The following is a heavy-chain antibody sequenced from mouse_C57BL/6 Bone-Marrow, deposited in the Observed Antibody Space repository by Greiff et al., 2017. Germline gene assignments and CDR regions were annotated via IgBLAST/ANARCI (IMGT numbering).Heavy chain of an antibody. CDR1: GYTFTSYG. CDR3: ARWASSFHYYAMDY. J-gene: IGHJ4*01. Sequence: QVQLQQSGAELARPGASVKLSCKASGYTFTSYGISWVKQRTGQGLEWIGEIDPRSGNTYYNEKFKGKATLTADKSSSTAYMELRSLTSEDSAVYFCARWASSFHYYAMDYWGQGTSVTVSS. V-gene: IGHV1-81*01. D-gene: IGHD1-1*01. CDR2: IDPRSGNT.